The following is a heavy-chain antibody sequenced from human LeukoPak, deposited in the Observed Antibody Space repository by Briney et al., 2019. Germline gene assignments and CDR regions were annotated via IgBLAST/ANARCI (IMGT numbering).Heavy chain of an antibody. Sequence: SETLSLTCAVYGGSFSGYYWSWIRQHPGKGLEWIGYIYYSGSTYYNPSLKSRVTISVDTSKNQFSLKLSSVTAADTAVYYCARESGWNYGDYWGQGTLVTVSS. CDR1: GGSFSGYY. CDR3: ARESGWNYGDY. J-gene: IGHJ4*02. D-gene: IGHD1-7*01. V-gene: IGHV4-31*11. CDR2: IYYSGST.